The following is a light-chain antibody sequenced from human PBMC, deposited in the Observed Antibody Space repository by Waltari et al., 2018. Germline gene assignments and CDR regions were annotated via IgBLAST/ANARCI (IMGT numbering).Light chain of an antibody. CDR2: DDN. J-gene: IGLJ3*02. Sequence: QSLLTQPPSLSAAPGQRVTIYCSGTSPNIGGNDVFWYQQFPGKAPRLRIYDDNRRPAGIPARVSGSKSATAASLAISRLQTGDEADYYCGTWDSSLAVWMFGGGTRLTVL. CDR1: SPNIGGND. CDR3: GTWDSSLAVWM. V-gene: IGLV1-51*02.